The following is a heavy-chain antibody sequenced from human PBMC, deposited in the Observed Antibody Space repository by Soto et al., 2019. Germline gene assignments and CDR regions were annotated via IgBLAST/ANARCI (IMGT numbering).Heavy chain of an antibody. V-gene: IGHV4-39*01. D-gene: IGHD2-15*01. CDR2: IDYSGST. CDR3: ARLDVVVVAATPGDY. CDR1: GGSISSSSYY. Sequence: QLQLQESGPGLVKPSETLSLTCTVSGGSISSSSYYWGWIRQPPGKGLEWIGSIDYSGSTYYNPSLKSRVTISGDTSKNQFSLKLSSVTAADTAVYYCARLDVVVVAATPGDYWGQGTLVTVSS. J-gene: IGHJ4*02.